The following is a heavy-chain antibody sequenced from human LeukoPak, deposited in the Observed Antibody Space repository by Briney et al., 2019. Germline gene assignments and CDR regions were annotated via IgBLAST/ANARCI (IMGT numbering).Heavy chain of an antibody. CDR3: AREGHGIVGAANNWFDP. J-gene: IGHJ5*02. Sequence: SETLSLTCTVSGGSISSSSYYWGWIRQPPGKGLEWIGSIYYSGSTYYNPSLKSRVTISVDTSKNQFSLKLSSVTAADTAAYYCAREGHGIVGAANNWFDPWGQGTLVTVSS. V-gene: IGHV4-39*07. D-gene: IGHD1-26*01. CDR1: GGSISSSSYY. CDR2: IYYSGST.